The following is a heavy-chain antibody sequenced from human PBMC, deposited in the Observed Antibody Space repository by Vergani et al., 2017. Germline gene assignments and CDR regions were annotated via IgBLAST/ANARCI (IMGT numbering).Heavy chain of an antibody. J-gene: IGHJ4*02. D-gene: IGHD6-13*01. CDR1: GFTFSSYA. V-gene: IGHV3-23*01. CDR2: ISGSGGST. CDR3: AKDGVAASDSIYYFDY. Sequence: EVQLLESGGGLVQPGGSLRLSCAASGFTFSSYAMSWVRQAPGKGLEWVSAISGSGGSTYYADSVKGRFTISRDNSKNTLYLQMNSLRAEDTAVYYCAKDGVAASDSIYYFDYWGQGTLVTVSS.